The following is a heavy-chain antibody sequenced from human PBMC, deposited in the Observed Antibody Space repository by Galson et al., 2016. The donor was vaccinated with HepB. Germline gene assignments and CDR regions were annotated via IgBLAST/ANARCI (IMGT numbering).Heavy chain of an antibody. CDR3: AKGSEYCSGTPKPNAAFDT. Sequence: SLRLSCTASGFTFSSYAMSWVRQAPGRGLHWVSTVRGGGGITYYADSVRRRFAISADCPTNTLFLQLNSLGGDDTAVYYCAKGSEYCSGTPKPNAAFDTWGQGTPVTVSS. J-gene: IGHJ3*02. D-gene: IGHD3-10*01. CDR2: VRGGGGIT. V-gene: IGHV3-23*01. CDR1: GFTFSSYA.